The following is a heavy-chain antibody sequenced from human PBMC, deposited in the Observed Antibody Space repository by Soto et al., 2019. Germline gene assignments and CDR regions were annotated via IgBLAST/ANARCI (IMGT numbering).Heavy chain of an antibody. CDR3: ARYYYYGMDV. Sequence: SETLSLTCTVSGGSISSYYWSWIRQPPGKGLEWIGYIYYSGSTNYNPSLKSRVTISVDTSKNQFSLKLSSVTAADTAVYYCARYYYYGMDVWGQGTTVTVSS. J-gene: IGHJ6*02. CDR1: GGSISSYY. CDR2: IYYSGST. V-gene: IGHV4-59*01.